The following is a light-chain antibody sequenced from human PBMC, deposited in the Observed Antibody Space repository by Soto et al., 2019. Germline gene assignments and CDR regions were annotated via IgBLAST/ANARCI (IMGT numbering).Light chain of an antibody. CDR1: QSVSSSY. Sequence: EIVLTQSPGTLSLSPGERATLSCRASQSVSSSYLTWYQQKPGQAPRLLIYGTSTRATGIPDRFSGRGSGTDFTLTISRLEPEDFAVYYCQQCGNSPWTFGQGTKVEIK. CDR3: QQCGNSPWT. J-gene: IGKJ1*01. CDR2: GTS. V-gene: IGKV3-20*01.